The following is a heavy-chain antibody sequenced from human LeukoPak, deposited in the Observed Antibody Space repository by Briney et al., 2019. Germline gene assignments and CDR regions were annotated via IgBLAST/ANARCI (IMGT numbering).Heavy chain of an antibody. V-gene: IGHV3-11*04. CDR2: IRSTGSST. D-gene: IGHD3-3*01. Sequence: GGSLRLSCTASGFTFRDYYVTWIRQAPGKGLEWVSYIRSTGSSTAYADSVKGRFTISRDNAKNSLYLQMNGLRVEDTAIYYCARVYYASWSGQPLSQHWLDPWGQGTLVTVSS. J-gene: IGHJ5*02. CDR3: ARVYYASWSGQPLSQHWLDP. CDR1: GFTFRDYY.